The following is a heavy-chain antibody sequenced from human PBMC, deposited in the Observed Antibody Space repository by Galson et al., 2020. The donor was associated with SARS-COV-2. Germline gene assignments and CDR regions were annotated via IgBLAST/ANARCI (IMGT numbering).Heavy chain of an antibody. J-gene: IGHJ1*01. Sequence: ASVKVSCKVSGYTLTELSMHWVRQAPGKGLEWMGGFDPEDGDTIYAQKFQGKVTMTEDTSTDTAYMELSSLRSEDTAVYYCATVTAWSVVALNAEYFQHWGQGTLVTVSS. D-gene: IGHD2-15*01. CDR1: GYTLTELS. CDR3: ATVTAWSVVALNAEYFQH. V-gene: IGHV1-24*01. CDR2: FDPEDGDT.